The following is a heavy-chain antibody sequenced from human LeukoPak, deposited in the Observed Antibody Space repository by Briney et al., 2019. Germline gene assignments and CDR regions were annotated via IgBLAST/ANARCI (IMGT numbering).Heavy chain of an antibody. J-gene: IGHJ4*01. D-gene: IGHD3-16*01. Sequence: ASVKVSCKASGYTFTTYDINWVRQAAGQGLEWVGWMNPNSGDAGSAQKFEGRVTMTRDTSISTAYMELTSLKSEDTAVYYCARWGGLNLDTDFDYWGQEPWSPSPQ. CDR2: MNPNSGDA. V-gene: IGHV1-8*01. CDR3: ARWGGLNLDTDFDY. CDR1: GYTFTTYD.